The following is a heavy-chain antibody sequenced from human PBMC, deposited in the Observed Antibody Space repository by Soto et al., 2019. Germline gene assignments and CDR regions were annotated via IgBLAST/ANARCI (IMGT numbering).Heavy chain of an antibody. CDR3: ARARYYYYDTSGYYSY. J-gene: IGHJ4*02. CDR1: GYSFTSHF. Sequence: QVQLVQSGAEVKKPGASMKVSCRTSGYSFTSHFIHWVRQAPGQRLEWMGWINTGNGNTRYSENLEGRVTITRATAASTVYMELRRLRSEDTAVYYCARARYYYYDTSGYYSYWGQGTLSTVSS. CDR2: INTGNGNT. D-gene: IGHD3-22*01. V-gene: IGHV1-3*04.